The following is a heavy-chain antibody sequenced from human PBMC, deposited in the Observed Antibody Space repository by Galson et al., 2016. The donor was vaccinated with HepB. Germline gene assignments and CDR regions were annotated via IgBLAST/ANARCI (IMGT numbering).Heavy chain of an antibody. V-gene: IGHV3-48*04. D-gene: IGHD2-21*02. Sequence: SLRLSCAASGFTFGSYSMNWVRQAPGKGLESVSSISSSSSPIYYADSVKGRLTISRDNAKNSLFLQMNSLRAEDTAVYYRARPKTYCGGDCYSQLDPGGQGTLVTVSS. CDR3: ARPKTYCGGDCYSQLDP. CDR1: GFTFGSYS. J-gene: IGHJ5*02. CDR2: ISSSSSPI.